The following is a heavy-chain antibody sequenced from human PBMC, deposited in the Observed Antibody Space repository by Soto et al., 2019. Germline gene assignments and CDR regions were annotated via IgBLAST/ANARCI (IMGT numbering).Heavy chain of an antibody. CDR3: ARVSQWDIVVVPAAIPYPHYYYGMDV. D-gene: IGHD2-2*02. J-gene: IGHJ6*02. Sequence: SVKVSCKASGGTFSSYAISWVRQAPGQGLEWMGGIIPIFGTANYAQKFQGRVTITADKSTSTAYMELSSLRSEDTAVYYCARVSQWDIVVVPAAIPYPHYYYGMDVWGQGTTVTVSS. CDR1: GGTFSSYA. V-gene: IGHV1-69*06. CDR2: IIPIFGTA.